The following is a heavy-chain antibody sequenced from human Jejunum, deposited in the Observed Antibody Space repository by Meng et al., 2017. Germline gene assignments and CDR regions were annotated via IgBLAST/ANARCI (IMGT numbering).Heavy chain of an antibody. D-gene: IGHD7-27*01. J-gene: IGHJ2*01. CDR3: ARDIRVTGGYWYLDL. V-gene: IGHV3-30*02. CDR2: IRYDGTRT. CDR1: GSTFRHYV. Sequence: SLIISCAPSGSTFRHYVMHWVRQAPGKGLEWVGSIRYDGTRTYHIDSVKGRFAISRDNSENTLYLQLNSLRAEDTAVYYCARDIRVTGGYWYLDLWGRGNLV.